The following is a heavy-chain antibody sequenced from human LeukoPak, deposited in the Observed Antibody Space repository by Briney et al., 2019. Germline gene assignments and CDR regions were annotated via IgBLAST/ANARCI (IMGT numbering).Heavy chain of an antibody. J-gene: IGHJ6*04. Sequence: SVKVSCKASGGTFSSYAISWVRQAPGPGLEWMGGIIPIFGTANYAQKFQGRVTITADESTSTAYMELSSLRSEDTAVYYCARRLLGYCSSTSCYMYYGMDVWGKGTTVTVSS. V-gene: IGHV1-69*13. D-gene: IGHD2-2*02. CDR3: ARRLLGYCSSTSCYMYYGMDV. CDR1: GGTFSSYA. CDR2: IIPIFGTA.